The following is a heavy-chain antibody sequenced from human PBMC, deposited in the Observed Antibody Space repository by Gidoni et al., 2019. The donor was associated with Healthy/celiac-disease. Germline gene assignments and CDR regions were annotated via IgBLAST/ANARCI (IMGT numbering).Heavy chain of an antibody. CDR3: AREGEWLDPTQGVFDY. V-gene: IGHV3-33*01. CDR1: GFTFSSYG. J-gene: IGHJ4*02. CDR2: RWYDGSNK. Sequence: QVQLVESGGGVVQPGRSLRLSCAASGFTFSSYGMHWVRQAPGKGLEWVAVRWYDGSNKYYADSVKGRFTRSRDNSKNTLYLQRNSLRAEDTDVYDCAREGEWLDPTQGVFDYWGQGTLVTVSS. D-gene: IGHD6-19*01.